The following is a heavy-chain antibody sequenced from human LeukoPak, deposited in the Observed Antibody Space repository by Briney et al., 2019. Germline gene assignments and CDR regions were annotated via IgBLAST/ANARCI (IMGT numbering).Heavy chain of an antibody. J-gene: IGHJ4*02. V-gene: IGHV4-59*01. D-gene: IGHD5-24*01. CDR1: GGSISSYY. CDR2: IYYSGST. CDR3: ARVREMATIDY. Sequence: KPSETLSLTCTVSGGSISSYYWSWIRQPPGKGLEWIGYIYYSGSTNYNPSLKSRVTISVDTSKNQFSLKLSSVTAADTAVYYCARVREMATIDYWGQGTLATVSS.